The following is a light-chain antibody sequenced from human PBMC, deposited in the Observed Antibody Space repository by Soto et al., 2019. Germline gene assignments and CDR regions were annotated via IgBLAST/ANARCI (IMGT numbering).Light chain of an antibody. CDR2: DVS. Sequence: QSALTQPASVSGSPGQSITISCTGTSSDVGGYNYVSWYQHHPGKAPKLMIYDVSNRPSGVSNRFSGSKSGNTASLTISGLQPEDEADYDCTSYTTSTIRQKDFRTGTKVTDL. CDR3: TSYTTSTIRQKD. J-gene: IGLJ1*01. CDR1: SSDVGGYNY. V-gene: IGLV2-14*03.